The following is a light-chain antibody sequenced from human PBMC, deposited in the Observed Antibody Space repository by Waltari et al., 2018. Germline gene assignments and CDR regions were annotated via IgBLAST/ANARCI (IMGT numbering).Light chain of an antibody. Sequence: SALTQPASVSGSPRQSITISCTGTSSDVRGYNYVSWYQQHPGKAPKIRIYDVGKRPSGVSNRFSGSKSGNTASLTISGLQAEDEADYYCSSYTSSSTWVFGGGTKLTVL. CDR1: SSDVRGYNY. CDR3: SSYTSSSTWV. J-gene: IGLJ3*02. CDR2: DVG. V-gene: IGLV2-14*01.